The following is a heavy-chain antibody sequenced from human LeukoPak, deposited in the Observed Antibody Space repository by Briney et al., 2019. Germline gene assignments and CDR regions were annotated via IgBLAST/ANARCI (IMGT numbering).Heavy chain of an antibody. V-gene: IGHV3-33*01. J-gene: IGHJ4*02. D-gene: IGHD4-17*01. CDR2: IWYDGSNK. Sequence: PGRSLRLSCAASGFTFSSYGMHWVRQAPGKGLEWVAVIWYDGSNKYYADSVKGRFTISRDNAKNTLYLQMNSLRAEDTAVYYCARDTGDYLFDYWGQGTLVTVSS. CDR1: GFTFSSYG. CDR3: ARDTGDYLFDY.